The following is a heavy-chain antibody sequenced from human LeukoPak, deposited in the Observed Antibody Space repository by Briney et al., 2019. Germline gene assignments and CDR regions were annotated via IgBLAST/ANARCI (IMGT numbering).Heavy chain of an antibody. Sequence: GESLKISCKGSGYSFTSYWISWVRQMPGKGLEWMGRIDPSDSYTNYSPSFQGHVTISADKSISTAYLQWSSLKASDTAMYYCARTGEIATTLTDWGQGTLVTVSS. J-gene: IGHJ4*02. CDR2: IDPSDSYT. CDR1: GYSFTSYW. CDR3: ARTGEIATTLTD. D-gene: IGHD5-24*01. V-gene: IGHV5-10-1*01.